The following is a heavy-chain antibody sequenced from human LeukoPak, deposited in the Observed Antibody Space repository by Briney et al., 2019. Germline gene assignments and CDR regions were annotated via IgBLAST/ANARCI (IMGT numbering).Heavy chain of an antibody. CDR1: GYTFTSYY. J-gene: IGHJ3*02. V-gene: IGHV1-46*01. CDR2: INPSGGST. D-gene: IGHD3-22*01. Sequence: ASVKVSCKASGYTFTSYYMHWVRQAPGQGREWMGIINPSGGSTSYAQKFQGRVTMTRDTSTSTVYMELSSLRSEDTAVYYCASPKPGSSGYHGAFDIWGQGTMVTVSS. CDR3: ASPKPGSSGYHGAFDI.